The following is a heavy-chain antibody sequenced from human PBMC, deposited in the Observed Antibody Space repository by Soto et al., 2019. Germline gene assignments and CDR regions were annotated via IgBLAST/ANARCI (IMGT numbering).Heavy chain of an antibody. Sequence: QVQLVESGGGVVQPGRSLRLSCAASGFTFSSYGMHWVRQAPGMGLEWVAVISYDGSNKYYADSVKGRFTISRDNSKNTLYLQMNSLRAEDTAVYYCAKSGRSYYGVLDYFDYWGQGTLVTVSS. D-gene: IGHD1-26*01. CDR1: GFTFSSYG. J-gene: IGHJ4*02. CDR2: ISYDGSNK. CDR3: AKSGRSYYGVLDYFDY. V-gene: IGHV3-30*18.